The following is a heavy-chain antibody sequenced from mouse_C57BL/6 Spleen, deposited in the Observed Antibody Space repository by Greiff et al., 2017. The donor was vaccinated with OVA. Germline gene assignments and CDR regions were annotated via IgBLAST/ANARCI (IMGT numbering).Heavy chain of an antibody. CDR2: IDPETGGT. CDR3: RGEEAWGSAYGC. V-gene: IGHV1-15*01. J-gene: IGHJ2*01. Sequence: QVQLQQSGAELVRPGASVTLSCKASGYTFTDYEMHWVKQTPVHGLEWIGAIDPETGGTAYNQKFKGKAILTADKSSSTAYMELHSLTSEDSAVYYCRGEEAWGSAYGCWGQGTTLTVAS. D-gene: IGHD6-5*01. CDR1: GYTFTDYE.